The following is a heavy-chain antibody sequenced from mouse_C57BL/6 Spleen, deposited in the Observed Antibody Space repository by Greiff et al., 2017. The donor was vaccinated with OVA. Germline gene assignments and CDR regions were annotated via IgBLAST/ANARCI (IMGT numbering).Heavy chain of an antibody. CDR2: ISYDGSN. CDR1: GYSITSGYY. Sequence: EVHLVESGPGLVKPSQSLSLTCSVTGYSITSGYYWNWIRQFPGNKLEWMGYISYDGSNNYNPSLKNRISITRDTSKNQFFLKLNSVTTEDTATYYCASIYYDYDWYFDVWGTGTTVTVSS. D-gene: IGHD2-4*01. CDR3: ASIYYDYDWYFDV. V-gene: IGHV3-6*01. J-gene: IGHJ1*03.